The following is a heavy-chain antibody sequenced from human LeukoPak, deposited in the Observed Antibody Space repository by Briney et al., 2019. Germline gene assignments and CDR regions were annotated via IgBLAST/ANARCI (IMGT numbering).Heavy chain of an antibody. D-gene: IGHD4/OR15-4a*01. CDR2: IYHSGST. CDR3: ARVSGRDYYFDY. CDR1: GGSFSGYY. V-gene: IGHV4-34*01. J-gene: IGHJ4*02. Sequence: SETLSLTCAVYGGSFSGYYWSWIRQPPGKGLEWIGEIYHSGSTNYNPSLKSRVTISVDKSKNQFSLKLSSVTAADTAVYYCARVSGRDYYFDYWGQGTLVTVSS.